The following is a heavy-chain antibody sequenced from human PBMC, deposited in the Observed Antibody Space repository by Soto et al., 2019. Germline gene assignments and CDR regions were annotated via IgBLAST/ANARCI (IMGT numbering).Heavy chain of an antibody. V-gene: IGHV3-23*01. D-gene: IGHD6-19*01. CDR1: EFTFINYA. J-gene: IGHJ4*02. Sequence: HPGGSLRLSCAASEFTFINYAMSWVRQAPGEGLEWVPTISGNGANTHYADSVKGRFSISRDNSKNTLYIQMNSLRADDTAVYYCAKDYGSSRYFFDYWGQGALVTVSS. CDR2: ISGNGANT. CDR3: AKDYGSSRYFFDY.